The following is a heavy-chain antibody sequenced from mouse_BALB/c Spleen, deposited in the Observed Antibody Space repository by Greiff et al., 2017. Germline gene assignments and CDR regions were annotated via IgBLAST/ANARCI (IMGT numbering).Heavy chain of an antibody. CDR3: ARGGTLGYYYAMDY. J-gene: IGHJ4*01. CDR2: ISSGSSTI. CDR1: GFTFSSFG. Sequence: EVQLVESGGGLVQPGGSRKLSCAASGFTFSSFGMHWVRQAPEKGLEWVAYISSGSSTIYYADTVKGRFTISRDNPKNTLFLQMTSLRSEDTAMYYCARGGTLGYYYAMDYWGQGTSVTVSS. D-gene: IGHD3-2*02. V-gene: IGHV5-17*02.